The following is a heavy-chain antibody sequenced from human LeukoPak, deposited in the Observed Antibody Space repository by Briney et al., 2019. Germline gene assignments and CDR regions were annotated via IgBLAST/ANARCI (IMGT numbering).Heavy chain of an antibody. CDR2: IYSTGST. V-gene: IGHV4-4*07. CDR1: GGSISNYY. CDR3: ARGPDIVVVYDAFDI. D-gene: IGHD2-21*01. Sequence: SETLSLTCTVSGGSISNYYWSWIRQPAGKGLEWIGRIYSTGSTNYNPSLKSRVTMSVDTSKNQFSLKLSSVTAADTAVYYCARGPDIVVVYDAFDIWGQGTMVTVSS. J-gene: IGHJ3*02.